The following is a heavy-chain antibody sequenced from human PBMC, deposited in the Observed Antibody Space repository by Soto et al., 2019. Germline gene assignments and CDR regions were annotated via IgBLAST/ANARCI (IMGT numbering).Heavy chain of an antibody. CDR2: IYWNDDK. CDR3: AHRRGILRYFAWLPPQGGAFDI. Sequence: KESGPTLVKPTQTLTLTCTFSGFSLSTSGVGVGWIRQPPGKALEWLALIYWNDDKRYSPSLKSRLTITKDTSKNQVVLTMTNMDPVDTATYYCAHRRGILRYFAWLPPQGGAFDIWGQGTMVTVSS. J-gene: IGHJ3*02. V-gene: IGHV2-5*01. CDR1: GFSLSTSGVG. D-gene: IGHD3-9*01.